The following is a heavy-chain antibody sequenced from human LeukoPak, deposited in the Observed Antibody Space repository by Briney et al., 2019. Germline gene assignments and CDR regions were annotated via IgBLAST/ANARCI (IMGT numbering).Heavy chain of an antibody. J-gene: IGHJ4*02. V-gene: IGHV1-2*02. CDR3: AREYSSSWSR. D-gene: IGHD6-13*01. CDR1: GYTFTGYY. CDR2: INPNSGGT. Sequence: GALVKVSCKASGYTFTGYYMHWVRQAPGQGLEWMGWINPNSGGTNYAQKFQGRVTMTRDTSISTAYMELSRLRSDDTAVYYCAREYSSSWSRWGQGTLVTVSS.